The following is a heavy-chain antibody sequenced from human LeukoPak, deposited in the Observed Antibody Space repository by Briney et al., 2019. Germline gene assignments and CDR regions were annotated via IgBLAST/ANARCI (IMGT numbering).Heavy chain of an antibody. CDR2: INTNTGNP. Sequence: VASVKVSCKTSGYTFTTYAISWVRQAPGQGLEWMGWINTNTGNPTYTQGFYTRLYVFSLDTSVNTAYLQITGLKADETAVYYCGRDPKLGIRGYTYGYIDFWGQGTLVTVAS. CDR3: GRDPKLGIRGYTYGYIDF. CDR1: GYTFTTYA. V-gene: IGHV7-4-1*02. J-gene: IGHJ4*02. D-gene: IGHD5-18*01.